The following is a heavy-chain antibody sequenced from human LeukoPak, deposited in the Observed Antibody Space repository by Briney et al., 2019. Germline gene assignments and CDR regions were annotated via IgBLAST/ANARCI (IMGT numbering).Heavy chain of an antibody. D-gene: IGHD6-13*01. Sequence: ASVKVSCKASGYTFTGYFLHWVRWAPGQGFEWMGWINPNSGDTSYTQTFQGRVTMTRDTSISTAYMELSSLRSDDTAVYYCARAQSLTAPAGTFANSWGQGTLVTVSS. V-gene: IGHV1-2*02. CDR1: GYTFTGYF. J-gene: IGHJ4*02. CDR3: ARAQSLTAPAGTFANS. CDR2: INPNSGDT.